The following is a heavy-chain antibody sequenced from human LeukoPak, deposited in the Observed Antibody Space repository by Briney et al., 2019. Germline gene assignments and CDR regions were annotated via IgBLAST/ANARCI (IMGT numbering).Heavy chain of an antibody. J-gene: IGHJ5*02. CDR1: RFTFSSYG. CDR2: ISYDGINK. D-gene: IGHD2-21*01. CDR3: ARAAPRGYSGGAHHFDWFDP. Sequence: GGSLRLSCAASRFTFSSYGMHWVRQAPGKGLEWVAFISYDGINKYYADSVKGRFTISRDNSKNTLFLQMNSLRAEDTAVYYCARAAPRGYSGGAHHFDWFDPWGQGTLVTVSS. V-gene: IGHV3-30*03.